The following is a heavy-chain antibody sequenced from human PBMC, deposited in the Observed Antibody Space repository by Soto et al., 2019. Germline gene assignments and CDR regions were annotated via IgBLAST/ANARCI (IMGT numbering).Heavy chain of an antibody. CDR1: GFNFGACA. CDR3: TRSLAKDFDS. CDR2: IRRKAYGETT. V-gene: IGHV3-49*04. J-gene: IGHJ4*02. Sequence: GGSLGLSSSASGFNFGACAMSLVRQPPGMGLEWVGFIRRKAYGETTDYAASVKGRFTISRDDSKSIAYLQMNSLQIEDTAVYYCTRSLAKDFDSWGQGTLVTVAS.